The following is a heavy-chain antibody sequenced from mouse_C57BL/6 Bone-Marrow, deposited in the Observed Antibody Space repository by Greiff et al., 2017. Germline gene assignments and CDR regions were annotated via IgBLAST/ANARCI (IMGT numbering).Heavy chain of an antibody. D-gene: IGHD2-3*01. CDR1: GYTFTSYW. J-gene: IGHJ3*01. CDR2: IDPSDSYT. V-gene: IGHV1-69*01. Sequence: LQPGAELVMPGASVKLSCKASGYTFTSYWMHWVKQRPGQGLEWIGEIDPSDSYTNYNQKFKGKSTLTVDKSSSTAYMQLSSLTSEDSAVYYCARAGWLLRAWFAYWGQGTLVTVSA. CDR3: ARAGWLLRAWFAY.